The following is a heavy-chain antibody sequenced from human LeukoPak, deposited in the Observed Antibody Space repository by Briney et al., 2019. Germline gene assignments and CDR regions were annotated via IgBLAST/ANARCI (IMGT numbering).Heavy chain of an antibody. V-gene: IGHV3-48*03. CDR1: GFTFGSSE. D-gene: IGHD6-19*01. J-gene: IGHJ4*02. Sequence: HAGGSLRLSCAASGFTFGSSEFNWVRQAPGNGLEWLSYISTSGSPIYYADSVKGRFTISRDNAKNSLYLQMTSLRAEDTAVYYCARVGAAYSSGWPYYFDYWGQGTLVTVSS. CDR2: ISTSGSPI. CDR3: ARVGAAYSSGWPYYFDY.